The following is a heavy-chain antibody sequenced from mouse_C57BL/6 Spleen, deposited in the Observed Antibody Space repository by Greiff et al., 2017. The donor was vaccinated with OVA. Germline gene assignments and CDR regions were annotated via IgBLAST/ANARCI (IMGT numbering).Heavy chain of an antibody. D-gene: IGHD1-1*01. CDR1: GYTFTSYW. J-gene: IGHJ1*03. Sequence: QVQLQQPGAELVKPGASVKLSCKASGYTFTSYWMHWVKQRPGQGLEWIGMIHPNSGSTNYTEKFKSKATLTVDKSSSTAYMQLSSLTSEDSAVYYCAYYYGSSYWYFDVWGTGTTVTVSS. V-gene: IGHV1-64*01. CDR3: AYYYGSSYWYFDV. CDR2: IHPNSGST.